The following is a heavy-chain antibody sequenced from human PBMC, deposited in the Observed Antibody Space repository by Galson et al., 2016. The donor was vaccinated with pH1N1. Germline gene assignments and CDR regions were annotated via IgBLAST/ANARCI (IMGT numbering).Heavy chain of an antibody. CDR1: GFNFDTFA. V-gene: IGHV3-30*03. D-gene: IGHD1-26*01. J-gene: IGHJ6*02. CDR3: AREDWSYGDTYYNGMDV. Sequence: SLRLSCAASGFNFDTFAMHWVRRTPGKGLEWVAFISYNGHDESYADSLKGRVTVSRDNSKNRLYLHMNSLRPDDTGLYYCAREDWSYGDTYYNGMDVWGQGTTVTVSS. CDR2: ISYNGHDE.